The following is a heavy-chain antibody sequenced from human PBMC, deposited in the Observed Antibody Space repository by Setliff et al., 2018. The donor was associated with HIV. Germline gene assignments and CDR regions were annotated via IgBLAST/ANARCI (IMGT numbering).Heavy chain of an antibody. J-gene: IGHJ4*02. Sequence: SETLSLTCAVSGYSISSGYYWGWIRQPPGKGLEWIGSIYHSGSTYYNPSLKSRVTISLDTSKNQFSLQLNSMTAADTAVYYCARYGDGYNSGDALVYWGQGTLVTVSS. V-gene: IGHV4-38-2*01. CDR3: ARYGDGYNSGDALVY. CDR1: GYSISSGYY. D-gene: IGHD5-12*01. CDR2: IYHSGST.